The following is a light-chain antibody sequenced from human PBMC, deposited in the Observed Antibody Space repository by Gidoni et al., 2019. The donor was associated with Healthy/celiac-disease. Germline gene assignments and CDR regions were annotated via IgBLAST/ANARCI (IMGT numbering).Light chain of an antibody. V-gene: IGLV1-44*01. CDR3: AAWDDSLNAVV. CDR2: SNN. Sequence: QSVLTQPPSAYGTPGQRVNISCSGSSSNIGSNTVNRYQQLPGTAPKLLIYSNNQRPSGVPDRFSGSKSGTSASLAISGLQSEDEADYYCAAWDDSLNAVVFGGGTKLTV. J-gene: IGLJ2*01. CDR1: SSNIGSNT.